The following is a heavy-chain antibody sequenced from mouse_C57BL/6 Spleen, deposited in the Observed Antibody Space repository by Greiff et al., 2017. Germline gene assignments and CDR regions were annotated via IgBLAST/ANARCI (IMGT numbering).Heavy chain of an antibody. J-gene: IGHJ4*01. CDR1: GFSINSDCY. D-gene: IGHD2-4*01. CDR2: TFYSGIT. CDR3: ARGAYDYDYAMDY. Sequence: EVKVVESGPSLVRPSPPLTLTCTVPGFSINSDCYWIWIRQFPGNKLAYIGYTFYSGITYYNPSLESRTSITRDTSKNQFSLMLSSVTTEDTATYYCARGAYDYDYAMDYWGQGTSVTVSS. V-gene: IGHV3-3*01.